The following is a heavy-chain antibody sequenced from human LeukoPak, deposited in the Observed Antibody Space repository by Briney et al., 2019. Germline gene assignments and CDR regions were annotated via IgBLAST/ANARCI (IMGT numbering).Heavy chain of an antibody. J-gene: IGHJ4*02. V-gene: IGHV5-51*01. Sequence: GESLKISCKGSGYSFTTYWIGWVRQMPGKGLEWMGIIYPGDSDTRYRPSFQGQVTISVDKSVRTAYLQWGSLKASDTAMYYCARRNSSAWYPPEYHFDYWGQGTLVTVSS. CDR2: IYPGDSDT. CDR1: GYSFTTYW. CDR3: ARRNSSAWYPPEYHFDY. D-gene: IGHD6-19*01.